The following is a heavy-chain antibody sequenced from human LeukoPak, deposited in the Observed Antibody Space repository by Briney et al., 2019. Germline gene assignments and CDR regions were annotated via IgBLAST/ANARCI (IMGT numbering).Heavy chain of an antibody. CDR1: GGSLSSYY. D-gene: IGHD3-22*01. Sequence: PSETLSLTRTVSGGSLSSYYWSWTRQPPGKGLGWIGYIFYSGSTNSNPGLKSRITISVDTSKNQFSLKLSSVTAADTAVYYCAREVAPYDSSGYYLRKGAFDIWGQGTMVTVSS. CDR2: IFYSGST. J-gene: IGHJ3*02. V-gene: IGHV4-59*01. CDR3: AREVAPYDSSGYYLRKGAFDI.